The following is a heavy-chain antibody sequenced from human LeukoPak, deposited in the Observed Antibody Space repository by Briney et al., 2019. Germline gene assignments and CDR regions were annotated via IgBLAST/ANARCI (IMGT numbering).Heavy chain of an antibody. Sequence: TGGSLRLSCITSGFTFGDHAMSWVRQAPGKGLDWVGFIRSKGYGGTTEYAASVKGRFTISRDDSKSIASLQMNSLKSEDTAVYYCTRGPTGRWLYYGMDVWGQGTTVIVSS. J-gene: IGHJ6*02. CDR1: GFTFGDHA. CDR3: TRGPTGRWLYYGMDV. V-gene: IGHV3-49*04. D-gene: IGHD5-24*01. CDR2: IRSKGYGGTT.